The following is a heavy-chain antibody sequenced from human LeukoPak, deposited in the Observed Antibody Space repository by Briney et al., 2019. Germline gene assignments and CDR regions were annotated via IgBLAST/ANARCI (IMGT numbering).Heavy chain of an antibody. CDR1: GFTVSSNY. D-gene: IGHD3-10*01. Sequence: GGSLRHSCAASGFTVSSNYMSWVRQAPGKGLEWVSVIYSGGSTYYADSVKGRFTISRDNSKNTLYLQMNSLRAEDTAVYYCARDQYGSGIDYWGQGTLVTVSS. V-gene: IGHV3-66*01. CDR3: ARDQYGSGIDY. J-gene: IGHJ4*02. CDR2: IYSGGST.